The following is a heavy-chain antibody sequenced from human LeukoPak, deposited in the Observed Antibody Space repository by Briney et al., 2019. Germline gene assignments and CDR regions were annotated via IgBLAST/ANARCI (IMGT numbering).Heavy chain of an antibody. D-gene: IGHD3-9*01. V-gene: IGHV4-61*01. CDR2: IYYSGST. CDR3: ARTDAVYDILTGYYPYYFDY. CDR1: GGSVSSGSYY. Sequence: SETLSLTCTVSGGSVSSGSYYWSWIRQPPGKGLEWIGYIYYSGSTYYNPSLKSRVTISVDTSKNQFSLKLSSVTAADTAVYYCARTDAVYDILTGYYPYYFDYWGQGTLVTVSS. J-gene: IGHJ4*02.